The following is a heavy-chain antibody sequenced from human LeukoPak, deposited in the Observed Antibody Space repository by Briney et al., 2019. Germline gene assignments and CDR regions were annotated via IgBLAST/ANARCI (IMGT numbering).Heavy chain of an antibody. J-gene: IGHJ5*02. Sequence: KASETLSLTCTVSGGSISSGTYFWTWIRQPAGKGLEYIGLIYTSGTTKYNPSLKSRVTISVNTSKIQFSLNLSSVTAADTAVYYCARAGTGNWFDPWGQGTLVTVSS. V-gene: IGHV4-61*02. D-gene: IGHD6-13*01. CDR1: GGSISSGTYF. CDR3: ARAGTGNWFDP. CDR2: IYTSGTT.